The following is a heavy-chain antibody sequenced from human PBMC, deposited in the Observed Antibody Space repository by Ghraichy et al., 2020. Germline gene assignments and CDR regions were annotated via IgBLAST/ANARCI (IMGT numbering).Heavy chain of an antibody. CDR2: FDPEDGET. Sequence: ASVKVSCKVSGYTLTKLSMHWVRQAPGKGLEWMGGFDPEDGETIYAQKFQGRVTMTEDTSTDTAYMELSSLRSEDTAVYYCATVGSYDDNYCDYWGQGTLVSVSS. J-gene: IGHJ4*02. CDR3: ATVGSYDDNYCDY. V-gene: IGHV1-24*01. CDR1: GYTLTKLS. D-gene: IGHD1-26*01.